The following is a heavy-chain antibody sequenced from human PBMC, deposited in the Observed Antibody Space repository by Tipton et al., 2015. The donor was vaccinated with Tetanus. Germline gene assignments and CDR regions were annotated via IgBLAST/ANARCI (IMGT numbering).Heavy chain of an antibody. J-gene: IGHJ4*02. CDR2: IAFDGKNE. CDR1: GFRFSYSG. D-gene: IGHD2-15*01. V-gene: IGHV3-30*18. Sequence: SLRLSCAASGFRFSYSGVHWVRQAPGKGPEWVAVIAFDGKNERYADSVKGRFIISRDNSKNTLYLQMNSLRPEDTAVYYCAKEFQRARIRFFDSWGQGTQVTASS. CDR3: AKEFQRARIRFFDS.